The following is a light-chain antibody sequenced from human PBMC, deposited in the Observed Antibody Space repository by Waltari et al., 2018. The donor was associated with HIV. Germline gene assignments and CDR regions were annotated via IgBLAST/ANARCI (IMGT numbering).Light chain of an antibody. CDR2: DAS. J-gene: IGKJ2*01. V-gene: IGKV3-11*01. CDR3: QQRSNWHT. Sequence: EIVLTQSPATLSLSPGERATLSCRASQSVRNYLAWYQQKPGQDPRLLIYDASNRATGIPARFSGSGSGTDFTLTISSLEPEDFAVYYCQQRSNWHTFGQGTKLEIK. CDR1: QSVRNY.